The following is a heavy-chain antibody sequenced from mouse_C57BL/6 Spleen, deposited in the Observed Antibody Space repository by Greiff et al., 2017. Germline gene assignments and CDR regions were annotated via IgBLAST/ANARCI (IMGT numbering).Heavy chain of an antibody. J-gene: IGHJ4*01. CDR2: IYPGAGDT. CDR1: GYAFSGSW. V-gene: IGHV1-82*01. Sequence: QVQLQQSGPELVKPGASVKISCKASGYAFSGSWMNWVKQRPGKGLEWIGRIYPGAGDTNYNGKFKGKATLTADKSSSTAYMQLSSLTSEDSAVYLCANLPYYAMDYWGQGTSGTVSS. CDR3: ANLPYYAMDY.